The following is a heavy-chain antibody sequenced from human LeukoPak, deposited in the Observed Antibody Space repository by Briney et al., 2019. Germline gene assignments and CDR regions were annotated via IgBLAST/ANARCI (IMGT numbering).Heavy chain of an antibody. CDR2: ISSDGNNK. D-gene: IGHD2-2*01. CDR1: GFTFSSYA. J-gene: IGHJ4*02. V-gene: IGHV3-30-3*01. CDR3: ARDEYLWVVIQLGLFDY. Sequence: PGGSLRLSCAASGFTFSSYAMSWVRQAPGKGLEWVAVISSDGNNKYYADSVKGRFTISRDNPKNTLYLQMNSLRAEDTAVYYCARDEYLWVVIQLGLFDYWGQGTLVTVSS.